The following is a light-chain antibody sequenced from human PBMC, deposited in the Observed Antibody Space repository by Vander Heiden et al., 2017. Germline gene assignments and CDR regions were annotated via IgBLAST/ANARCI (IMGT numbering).Light chain of an antibody. CDR1: SPNIGRNT. CDR2: INN. V-gene: IGLV1-44*01. CDR3: AAWEDSLTGFYV. Sequence: TGQRVTISCSASSPNIGRNTVNWSHQLPGTAPNLLIYINNQRTSGAPDRVSGSKSGSSSSLAISGLPSEEEADYYCAAWEDSLTGFYVFGTGTKVTVL. J-gene: IGLJ1*01.